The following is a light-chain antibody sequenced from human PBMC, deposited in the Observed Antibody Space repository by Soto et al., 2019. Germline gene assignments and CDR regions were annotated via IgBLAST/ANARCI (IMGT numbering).Light chain of an antibody. J-gene: IGLJ2*01. V-gene: IGLV8-61*01. Sequence: QAVVTQEPSFSVSPGGTVTLTCGLTSGSVSTTYYPSWYLQTPGQAPRTLIYSTNIRSSGVPDRFFGSILGNKAALTITGAQADDESDYHCMLYMGGGLVVFGGGTKLTVL. CDR1: SGSVSTTYY. CDR3: MLYMGGGLVV. CDR2: STN.